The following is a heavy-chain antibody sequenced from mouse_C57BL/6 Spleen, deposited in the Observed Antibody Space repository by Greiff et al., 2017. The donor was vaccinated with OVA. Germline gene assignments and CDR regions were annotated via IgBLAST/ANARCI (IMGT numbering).Heavy chain of an antibody. J-gene: IGHJ1*03. CDR3: TRDDGSSDRYFDV. Sequence: EVKVVESGEGLVKPGGSLKLSCAASGFTFSSYAMSWVRQTPEKRLAWVAYISSGGDYIYYADTVKGRFTISRDNARNTLYLQMSSLKSEDTAMYYCTRDDGSSDRYFDVWGTGTTVTVSS. CDR2: ISSGGDYI. D-gene: IGHD1-1*01. V-gene: IGHV5-9-1*02. CDR1: GFTFSSYA.